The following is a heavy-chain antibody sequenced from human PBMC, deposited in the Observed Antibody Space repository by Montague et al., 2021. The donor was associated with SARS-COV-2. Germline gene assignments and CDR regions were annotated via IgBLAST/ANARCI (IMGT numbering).Heavy chain of an antibody. V-gene: IGHV4-59*01. J-gene: IGHJ5*02. CDR2: ILYDGST. CDR1: GDSITNGY. CDR3: TNEGYGSGSYGWFDP. D-gene: IGHD3-10*01. Sequence: SETLSLTCSVSGDSITNGYWNWVRQPPGKGLEWIGHILYDGSTDYNPSLTGRVAISADTSKNQFSLKLTSVTAADTATYYCTNEGYGSGSYGWFDPWGQGTLVTVSS.